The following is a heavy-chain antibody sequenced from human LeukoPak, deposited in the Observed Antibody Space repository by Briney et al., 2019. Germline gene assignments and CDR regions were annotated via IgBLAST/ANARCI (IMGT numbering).Heavy chain of an antibody. Sequence: GGSLRLSCAASGFSFSSYSMSWVCQAPGKGLEWVSFISRSSSDIYHADSVKGRFTISRDNAKNSLYLQMNSLRAEDTAVYYCARDLPAAVDWGQGTLVTVSS. V-gene: IGHV3-21*01. CDR1: GFSFSSYS. D-gene: IGHD2-2*01. CDR3: ARDLPAAVD. CDR2: ISRSSSDI. J-gene: IGHJ4*02.